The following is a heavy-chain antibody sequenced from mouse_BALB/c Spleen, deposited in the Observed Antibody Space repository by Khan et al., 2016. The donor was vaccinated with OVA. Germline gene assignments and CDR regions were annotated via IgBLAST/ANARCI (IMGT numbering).Heavy chain of an antibody. CDR1: GSSITSDYA. CDR3: ARVYGGDFDY. Sequence: EVQLQASGPGLVKPSQSLSLTSPVTGSSITSDYAWNWIRHFPGNKLGWMGFIGYSGNTKYNPPLKSRFSITRDTSKDQFFLQLNSVTTEDTATYYCARVYGGDFDYWGQGTSLTVSS. J-gene: IGHJ2*02. CDR2: IGYSGNT. D-gene: IGHD1-1*01. V-gene: IGHV3-2*02.